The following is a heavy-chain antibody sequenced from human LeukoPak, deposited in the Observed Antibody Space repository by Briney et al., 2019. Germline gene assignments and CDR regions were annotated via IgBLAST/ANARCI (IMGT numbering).Heavy chain of an antibody. D-gene: IGHD3-10*01. CDR1: GFTFRSYG. V-gene: IGHV3-30*18. CDR2: ISHDGGYK. Sequence: AGGSLRLSCAGSGFTFRSYGMHWARQAPGKGLEWVAVISHDGGYKYYTDSVKGRFTISRDNSKNTVYLQMHSLRAEDTALYHCGKDRYYGSGSYRYGVDLWGQGTTVRVSS. J-gene: IGHJ6*02. CDR3: GKDRYYGSGSYRYGVDL.